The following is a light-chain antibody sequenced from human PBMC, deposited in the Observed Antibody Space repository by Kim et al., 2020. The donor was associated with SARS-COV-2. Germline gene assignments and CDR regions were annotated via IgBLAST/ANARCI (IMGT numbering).Light chain of an antibody. CDR1: SSDVGGYNY. Sequence: QSALTQPASMSGSPGQSITISCTGTSSDVGGYNYVSWYQQHPGKAPQLMIYDVSNRPSGVSTRFSGSKSGNTASLTISGLQAEDEADYYCSSSTSSSTLVFGGGTQLTVL. V-gene: IGLV2-14*03. CDR3: SSSTSSSTLV. J-gene: IGLJ2*01. CDR2: DVS.